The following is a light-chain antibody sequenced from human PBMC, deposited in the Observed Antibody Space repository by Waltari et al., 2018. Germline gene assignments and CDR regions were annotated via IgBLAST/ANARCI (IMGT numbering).Light chain of an antibody. CDR1: RSDVGGYNY. CDR2: DVS. J-gene: IGLJ2*01. CDR3: CSYAGSYTLV. Sequence: QSALTQPRSVSGSPGQSVTISCTGTRSDVGGYNYVSWYQQHPGKAPKLMIYDVSKRPSGVPDRFSGSKSGNTASLTISGLQAEDEADYYCCSYAGSYTLVFGAGTKLTVL. V-gene: IGLV2-11*01.